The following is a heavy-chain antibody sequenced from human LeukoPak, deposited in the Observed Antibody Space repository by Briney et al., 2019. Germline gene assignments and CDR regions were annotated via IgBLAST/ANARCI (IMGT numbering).Heavy chain of an antibody. CDR2: INHSGST. CDR1: GGSFSGYY. D-gene: IGHD3-22*01. J-gene: IGHJ3*02. CDR3: ASSMIVADAFDI. Sequence: SETLSLTCAVYGGSFSGYYWSWIRQPPGKGLEWIGEINHSGSTNYNPSLKSRVTISVDTSKNQFSLKLSSVTAADTAVYYCASSMIVADAFDIWGQGTMVTVSS. V-gene: IGHV4-34*01.